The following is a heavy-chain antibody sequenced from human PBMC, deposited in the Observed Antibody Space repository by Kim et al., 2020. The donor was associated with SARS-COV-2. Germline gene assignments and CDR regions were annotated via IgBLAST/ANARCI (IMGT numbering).Heavy chain of an antibody. V-gene: IGHV4-31*03. CDR3: ARDKPGGSGDSRARTGMDV. D-gene: IGHD3-10*01. CDR1: GGSITSADYF. J-gene: IGHJ6*02. CDR2: IFHSGST. Sequence: SETLSLTCTVSGGSITSADYFWSWLRQHPGKGLEWIGYIFHSGSTYYNPSLKSRVTLSVDRSKNQFSLKMTSVTAADTAVYYCARDKPGGSGDSRARTGMDVWGQGTTVTGS.